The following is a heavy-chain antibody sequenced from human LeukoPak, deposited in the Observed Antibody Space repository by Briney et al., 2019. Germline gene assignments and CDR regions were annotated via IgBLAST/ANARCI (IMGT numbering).Heavy chain of an antibody. J-gene: IGHJ4*02. V-gene: IGHV4-34*01. D-gene: IGHD3-10*01. CDR3: ARGPPSPVLLWFGELLAVGGFDY. CDR1: GGSFSGYY. CDR2: INHSGST. Sequence: PSETLSLTCAVYGGSFSGYYWSWIRQPPGNGLEWIGEINHSGSTNYNPSLKSRVTISVDTSKNQFSLKLSSVTAADTAVYYCARGPPSPVLLWFGELLAVGGFDYWGQGTLVTVSS.